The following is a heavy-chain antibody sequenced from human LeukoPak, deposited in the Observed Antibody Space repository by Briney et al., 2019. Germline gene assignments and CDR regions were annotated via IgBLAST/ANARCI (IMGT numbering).Heavy chain of an antibody. CDR3: AKSYDFWSGYEKFYFDY. CDR2: IYYSGST. J-gene: IGHJ4*02. Sequence: SETLSLTCTVSGGSISSYYWSWILQPPGKGLEWIGYIYYSGSTNYNPSPKSRVTISVDTSKNQFSLKLSSVTAADTAVYYCAKSYDFWSGYEKFYFDYWGQGTLVTVSS. CDR1: GGSISSYY. V-gene: IGHV4-59*01. D-gene: IGHD3-3*01.